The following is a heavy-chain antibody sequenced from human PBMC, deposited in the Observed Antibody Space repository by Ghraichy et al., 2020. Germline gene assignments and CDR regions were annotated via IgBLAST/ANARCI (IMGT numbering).Heavy chain of an antibody. D-gene: IGHD2-21*02. J-gene: IGHJ4*02. CDR2: ISAYNGNT. CDR3: ARATGYCGGDCYTLFDY. Sequence: ASVKVSCKASGYTFTTYGIGWVRQAPGQWLEWMGWISAYNGNTNYAQKYQGRVTMTTDTSTTTAYLELTTLRSDDTAVYYCARATGYCGGDCYTLFDYWGQGTLVTVSS. V-gene: IGHV1-18*01. CDR1: GYTFTTYG.